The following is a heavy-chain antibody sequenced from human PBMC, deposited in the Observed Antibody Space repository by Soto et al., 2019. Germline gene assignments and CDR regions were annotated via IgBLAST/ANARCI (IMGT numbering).Heavy chain of an antibody. V-gene: IGHV3-23*01. D-gene: IGHD2-2*01. CDR1: GFTFSTYA. Sequence: PGGSLRLSCAASGFTFSTYAMNWVRQAPGKGLEWVSGINTSGGNTYYADSVKGRFTISRDDAKNSLFLQMNSLRAEDTAVYYCARAFVVPADIPPGFQHWGQGTLVTVSS. CDR3: ARAFVVPADIPPGFQH. CDR2: INTSGGNT. J-gene: IGHJ1*01.